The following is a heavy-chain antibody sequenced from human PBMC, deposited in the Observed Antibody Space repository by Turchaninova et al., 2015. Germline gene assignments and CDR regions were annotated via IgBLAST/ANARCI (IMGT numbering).Heavy chain of an antibody. CDR1: XXXFSGVY. CDR2: INHAADT. Sequence: QVQVKQXGXGLXXPSETXSLTXXVYXXXFSGVYWTWFRQPPGKWLEWIGEINHAADTNYHPSLKGLVAISVDTSKDQFSLRLSSVTAADTAVYYCARGSYCSSTTCYNKSLFNTWGQGTLVTVSS. V-gene: IGHV4-34*01. J-gene: IGHJ5*02. CDR3: ARGSYCSSTTCYNKSLFNT. D-gene: IGHD2-2*02.